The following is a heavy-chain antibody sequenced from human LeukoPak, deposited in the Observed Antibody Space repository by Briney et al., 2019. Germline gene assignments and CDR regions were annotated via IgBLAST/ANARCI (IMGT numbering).Heavy chain of an antibody. CDR2: ISSSSSYI. D-gene: IGHD6-19*01. Sequence: GGSLRLSCAASGFTLNSYEMNWVRQAPGKGLEWVSSISSSSSYIYYADSVKGRFTISRDNAKNSLYLQMNSLRAEDTAVYYCARSIAVARFDYWGQGTLVTVSS. CDR1: GFTLNSYE. CDR3: ARSIAVARFDY. V-gene: IGHV3-21*01. J-gene: IGHJ4*02.